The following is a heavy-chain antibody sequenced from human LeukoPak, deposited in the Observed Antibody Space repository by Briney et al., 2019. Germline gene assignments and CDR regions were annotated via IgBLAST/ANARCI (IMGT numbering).Heavy chain of an antibody. J-gene: IGHJ4*02. CDR2: ISAYNGNT. D-gene: IGHD5-12*01. V-gene: IGHV1-18*01. CDR1: GYTFTSYG. CDR3: ARDDLHSGYDYDY. Sequence: ASVKVSCKASGYTFTSYGICWVRQAPGQGLEWMGWISAYNGNTNYAQRLQGRVTMTTDTSTSTAYVELRSLRSDDTAVYYCARDDLHSGYDYDYWGQGTLVTVSS.